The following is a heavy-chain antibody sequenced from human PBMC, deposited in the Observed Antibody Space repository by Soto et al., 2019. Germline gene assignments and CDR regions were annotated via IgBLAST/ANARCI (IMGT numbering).Heavy chain of an antibody. CDR1: GGTFTSYA. V-gene: IGHV1-69*13. D-gene: IGHD3-22*01. Sequence: AASVKVSCKASGGTFTSYAISWVRQAPGQGLEWMGGIIPIFGTANYAQKFQGRVTITADESTSTAHMELSSLRSEDTAVYYCARPIYCDRRPLYYFHFCGQAILVTLSS. CDR2: IIPIFGTA. J-gene: IGHJ4*02. CDR3: ARPIYCDRRPLYYFHF.